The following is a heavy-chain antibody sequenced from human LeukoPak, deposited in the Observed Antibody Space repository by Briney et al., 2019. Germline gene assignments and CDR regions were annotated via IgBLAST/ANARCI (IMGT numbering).Heavy chain of an antibody. V-gene: IGHV1-18*01. CDR2: ISAYNGNT. Sequence: ASVKVSCKASGYTFTSYGISWVRQAPGQGLEWMGWISAYNGNTNYAQKFQGRVTMTEDTSTDTAYMELSSLRSEDTAVYYCATDLWLVGDADYYYYGMDVWGQGTTVTVSS. CDR3: ATDLWLVGDADYYYYGMDV. J-gene: IGHJ6*02. CDR1: GYTFTSYG. D-gene: IGHD6-19*01.